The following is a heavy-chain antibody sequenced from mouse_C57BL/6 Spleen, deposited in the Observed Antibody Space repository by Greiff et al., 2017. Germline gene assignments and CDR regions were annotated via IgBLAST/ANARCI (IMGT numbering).Heavy chain of an antibody. V-gene: IGHV1-66*01. CDR1: GYSFTSYY. J-gene: IGHJ1*03. CDR3: ARGGYYGYFDV. Sequence: QVQLQQSGPELVKPGASVKISCKASGYSFTSYYIHWVKQRPGQGLEWIGWIYPGSGNTKYNEKFKGKATLTADTSSSTAYMQLSSLTSEDSAVYYCARGGYYGYFDVWGTGTTVTVSS. D-gene: IGHD2-2*01. CDR2: IYPGSGNT.